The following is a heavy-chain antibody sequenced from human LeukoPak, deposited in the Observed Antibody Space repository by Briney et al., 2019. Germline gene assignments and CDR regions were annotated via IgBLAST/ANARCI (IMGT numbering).Heavy chain of an antibody. V-gene: IGHV1-24*01. D-gene: IGHD3-22*01. CDR2: FDPEDGET. J-gene: IGHJ4*02. CDR1: GYTLTELS. CDR3: ATAGDYYDSSGYRIHYFDY. Sequence: ASVKVSCKVSGYTLTELSMHWVRQAPGNGLEWMGGFDPEDGETIYAQKFQGRVTMTEDTSTDTAYMELSSLRSEDTAVYYCATAGDYYDSSGYRIHYFDYWGQGTLVTVSS.